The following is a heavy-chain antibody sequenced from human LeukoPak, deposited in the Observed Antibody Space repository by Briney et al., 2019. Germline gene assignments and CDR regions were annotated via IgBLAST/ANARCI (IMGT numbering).Heavy chain of an antibody. CDR2: IIPILGIA. V-gene: IGHV1-69*02. CDR3: AARPHSSSWGGY. D-gene: IGHD6-13*01. J-gene: IGHJ4*02. Sequence: GSSVKVSCKASGGTFSSYTISWVQQAPGQGLEWMGRIIPILGIANYAQKFQGRVTITADKSTSTAYMELSSLRSEDTAVYYCAARPHSSSWGGYWGQGTLVTVSS. CDR1: GGTFSSYT.